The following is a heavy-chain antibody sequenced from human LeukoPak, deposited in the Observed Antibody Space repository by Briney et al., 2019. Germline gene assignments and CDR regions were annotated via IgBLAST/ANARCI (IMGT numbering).Heavy chain of an antibody. J-gene: IGHJ6*02. V-gene: IGHV3-23*01. D-gene: IGHD1-26*01. Sequence: PGASLRLSCAASGFTFSSYAMSWVRQAPGKGLEWVSAISGSGGSTYYADSVKGRFTISRDNSKNTLYLQMNSLRAEDTAVYYCAKDPWVGAPASYYYYGMDVWGQGTTVTVSS. CDR1: GFTFSSYA. CDR3: AKDPWVGAPASYYYYGMDV. CDR2: ISGSGGST.